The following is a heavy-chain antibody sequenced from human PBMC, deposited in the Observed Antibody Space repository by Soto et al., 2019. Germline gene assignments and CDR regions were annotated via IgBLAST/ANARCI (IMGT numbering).Heavy chain of an antibody. CDR3: ARRKRFLEWAYYYGMDV. CDR2: INHSGST. V-gene: IGHV4-34*01. CDR1: GGSFSGYY. Sequence: LSLTCAVYGGSFSGYYWSWIRQPPGKGLEWIGEINHSGSTNYNPSLKSRVTISVDTSKNQFSLKLSSVTAADTAVYYCARRKRFLEWAYYYGMDVWGQGTTVTVSS. D-gene: IGHD3-3*01. J-gene: IGHJ6*02.